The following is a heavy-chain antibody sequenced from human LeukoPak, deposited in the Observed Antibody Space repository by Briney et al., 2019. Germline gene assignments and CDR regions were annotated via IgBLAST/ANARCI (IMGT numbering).Heavy chain of an antibody. CDR3: ARGPLGGESFDI. CDR2: IFHTGST. J-gene: IGHJ3*02. V-gene: IGHV4-4*07. Sequence: SPSETLSLTCTVSGGSLSNHYWNWIRHPARTGLEYIGRIFHTGSTNYNPSLKSRVTMSVDTSSNQFPLNLTSVTAADTAVYYCARGPLGGESFDIWGQGTIVTVSS. D-gene: IGHD3-16*01. CDR1: GGSLSNHY.